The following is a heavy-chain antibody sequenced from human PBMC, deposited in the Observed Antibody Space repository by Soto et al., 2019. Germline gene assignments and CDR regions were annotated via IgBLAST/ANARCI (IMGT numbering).Heavy chain of an antibody. CDR3: AKDKGVFNWATSYFDY. V-gene: IGHV3-30*18. J-gene: IGHJ4*02. CDR2: TSYDGNNE. CDR1: GLSFSNYA. Sequence: GSLRLSCAASGLSFSNYAMDWVRQAPGKGLEWVALTSYDGNNEYYTDSVKGRFTISRDNSKNTLFLQMNSPRPEDTAVYYCAKDKGVFNWATSYFDYWGQGALVTVSS. D-gene: IGHD1-1*01.